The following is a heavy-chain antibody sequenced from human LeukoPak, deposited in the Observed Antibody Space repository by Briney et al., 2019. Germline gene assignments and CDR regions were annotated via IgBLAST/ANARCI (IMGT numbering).Heavy chain of an antibody. D-gene: IGHD6-19*01. CDR2: ISSNGGST. J-gene: IGHJ6*03. Sequence: PGGSLRLSCAASGFTFSSYAMHWVRQAPGKGLEYVSAISSNGGSTYYANSVKGRFTISRDNSKNTLYLQMNSLRAEDTAVYYCARGMKYSTGWYYMDVWGKGTTVTISS. V-gene: IGHV3-64*01. CDR1: GFTFSSYA. CDR3: ARGMKYSTGWYYMDV.